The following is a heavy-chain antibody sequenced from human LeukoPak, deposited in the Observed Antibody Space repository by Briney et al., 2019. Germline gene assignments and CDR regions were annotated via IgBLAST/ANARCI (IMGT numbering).Heavy chain of an antibody. J-gene: IGHJ4*02. CDR3: AKDRKSGWFGEFGN. Sequence: SGGSLRLSCAASGFTFSSYAMHWVRQAPGKGLEWVSGISGDTGSTYYADSVRGRFTISRDNSRNTLYLQMNSLRAEDTAVYYCAKDRKSGWFGEFGNWGQGTLVMVSS. CDR1: GFTFSSYA. D-gene: IGHD3-10*01. CDR2: ISGDTGST. V-gene: IGHV3-23*01.